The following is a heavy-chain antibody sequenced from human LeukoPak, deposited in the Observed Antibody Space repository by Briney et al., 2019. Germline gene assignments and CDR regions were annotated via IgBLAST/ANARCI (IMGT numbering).Heavy chain of an antibody. CDR3: ARLRGNYFPDY. D-gene: IGHD4-11*01. V-gene: IGHV4-59*01. CDR1: GGSMSSYY. J-gene: IGHJ4*02. Sequence: PSETLSLTCAVSGGSMSSYYWSWIRQPPGKGLEWIGYIYYSGSTNYNPSLKSRVTISVDTSKNQFSLELSSVTAADTAVYYCARLRGNYFPDYWGQGTLVTVSS. CDR2: IYYSGST.